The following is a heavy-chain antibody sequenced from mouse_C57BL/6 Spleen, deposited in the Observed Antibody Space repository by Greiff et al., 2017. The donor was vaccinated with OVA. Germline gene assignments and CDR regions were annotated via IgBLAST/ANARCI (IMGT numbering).Heavy chain of an antibody. J-gene: IGHJ1*03. V-gene: IGHV1-53*01. CDR2: INPSNGGT. CDR3: ARGEISEDWYFDV. CDR1: GYTFTSYW. Sequence: QVQLQQPGTDLVKPGASVKLSCKASGYTFTSYWMHWVKQRPGQGLEWIGNINPSNGGTNYNEKFKSKATLTVDKSSSTAYMQLSSLTSEDSAVYYCARGEISEDWYFDVWGTGTTVTVSS.